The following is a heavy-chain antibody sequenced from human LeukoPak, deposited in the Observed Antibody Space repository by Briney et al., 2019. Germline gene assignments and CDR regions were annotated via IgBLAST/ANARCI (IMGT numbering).Heavy chain of an antibody. CDR2: IYESGNT. CDR1: GGSIKDYS. D-gene: IGHD2-21*02. V-gene: IGHV4-59*01. CDR3: ARVGDFCDYVDY. J-gene: IGHJ4*02. Sequence: PSETLSLACTVSGGSIKDYSWSWIRQPPGKRLEWIGYIYESGNTNDNPSLKSRVTMSLDTSKNQFSLKLSSVTAADTAIYYCARVGDFCDYVDYWGQGTLVTVSS.